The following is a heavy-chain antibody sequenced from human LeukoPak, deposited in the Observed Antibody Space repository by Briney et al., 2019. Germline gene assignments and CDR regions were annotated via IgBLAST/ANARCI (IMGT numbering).Heavy chain of an antibody. CDR1: GFTFSSYG. D-gene: IGHD4-17*01. CDR2: ISYDGSNK. Sequence: RSLRLSCAASGFTFSSYGMHWVRQAPGKGLEWVAVISYDGSNKYYADSVKGRFTISRDNAKNSLYLQMNSLRAEDTAVYYCARVSPNTVTTLQYFDYWGQGTLVTVSS. J-gene: IGHJ4*02. CDR3: ARVSPNTVTTLQYFDY. V-gene: IGHV3-30*03.